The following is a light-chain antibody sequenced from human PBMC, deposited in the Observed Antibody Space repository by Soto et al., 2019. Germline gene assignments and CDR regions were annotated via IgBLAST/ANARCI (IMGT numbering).Light chain of an antibody. Sequence: DIQMTQSPPTLSASVGDRVTITCRASQSISSRLAWYQQKPGRAPKLLIYKESSLESGVPSRFSGSGSGTEFTLTISSLQPDDFATYYCQQYNSYSSFGPGTKVDIK. V-gene: IGKV1-5*03. CDR2: KES. CDR1: QSISSR. J-gene: IGKJ3*01. CDR3: QQYNSYSS.